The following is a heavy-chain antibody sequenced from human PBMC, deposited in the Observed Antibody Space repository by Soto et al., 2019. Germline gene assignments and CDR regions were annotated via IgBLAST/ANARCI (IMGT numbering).Heavy chain of an antibody. Sequence: PGESLKISCKGSGYNFAGYWIAWVRQMPGKGLELMGIIYPSDSDTRYRPSFQGQITISADKSISSAYLQWSSLRASDTAMYYCARGGVSTRTFDYWGQGTPVTVSS. CDR3: ARGGVSTRTFDY. J-gene: IGHJ4*02. V-gene: IGHV5-51*01. D-gene: IGHD3-3*01. CDR2: IYPSDSDT. CDR1: GYNFAGYW.